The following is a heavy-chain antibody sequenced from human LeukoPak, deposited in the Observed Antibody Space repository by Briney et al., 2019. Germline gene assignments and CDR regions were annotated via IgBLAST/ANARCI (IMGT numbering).Heavy chain of an antibody. J-gene: IGHJ4*02. Sequence: PGGSLRLSCAASGFTFSSYWMHWVRQAPGKGLVWVSRINSDGSSTNYADSVKGRFTISRDNAKNTLYLQMNSLRAEDTAVYYCARGGYSYGRDIDYWGQGTLVTVSS. CDR3: ARGGYSYGRDIDY. CDR1: GFTFSSYW. CDR2: INSDGSST. V-gene: IGHV3-74*01. D-gene: IGHD5-18*01.